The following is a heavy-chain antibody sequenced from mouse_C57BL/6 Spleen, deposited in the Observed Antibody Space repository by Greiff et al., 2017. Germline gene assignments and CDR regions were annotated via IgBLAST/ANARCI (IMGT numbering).Heavy chain of an antibody. J-gene: IGHJ2*01. V-gene: IGHV1-52*01. CDR2: IDPSDSET. Sequence: QVQLQQPGAELVRPGSSVKLSCKASGYTFTSYWMHWVKQRPIQGLEWIGNIDPSDSETHYNQKFKDKATLTVDKSSSTAYMQLSSLTSEDPAVYSCARAELRQEGDPDYWGQGTTLTVSS. D-gene: IGHD4-1*01. CDR1: GYTFTSYW. CDR3: ARAELRQEGDPDY.